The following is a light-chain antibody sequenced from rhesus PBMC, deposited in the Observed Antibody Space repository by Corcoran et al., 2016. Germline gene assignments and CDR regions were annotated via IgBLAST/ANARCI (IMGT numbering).Light chain of an antibody. J-gene: IGKJ1*01. CDR1: QGISSW. V-gene: IGKV1-21*01. CDR3: QQYKSYPWT. CDR2: KAS. Sequence: DIQMTQSPSSLSASVGDTVTNTGRASQGISSWLAWYQQKPGKAPKRLSYKASSLQSGVPSRFSGSGSGTDFTLTISSLQPEHFATYYCQQYKSYPWTFGQGPKVEIK.